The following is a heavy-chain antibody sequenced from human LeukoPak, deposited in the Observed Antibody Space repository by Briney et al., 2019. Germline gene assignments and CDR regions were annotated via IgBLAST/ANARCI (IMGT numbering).Heavy chain of an antibody. CDR2: MDYSGTT. J-gene: IGHJ4*02. Sequence: PSETLSLTCTVSGGSVSTYLWSWIRQPPGKGLEWIAYMDYSGTTNYNPSLRSRVTISIDTSKNQFSLSLSSVTAADTAVYYCVRDIRFIGATHYFGYWGQGTLVTVSS. CDR3: VRDIRFIGATHYFGY. V-gene: IGHV4-59*02. CDR1: GGSVSTYL. D-gene: IGHD1-26*01.